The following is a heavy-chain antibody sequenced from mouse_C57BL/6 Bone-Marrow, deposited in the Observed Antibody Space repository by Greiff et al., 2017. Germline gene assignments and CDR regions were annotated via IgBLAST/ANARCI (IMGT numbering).Heavy chain of an antibody. CDR2: IYPYNGVS. V-gene: IGHV1-31*01. J-gene: IGHJ2*01. CDR1: GYSFTGYY. Sequence: VQLQQSGPELVKPGASVKISCKPSGYSFTGYYMHWVKQSHGNILDWIGYIYPYNGVSSYNQKFKGKATLTVDKSSSTAYMELRSLTSEDAAVYYCAREGDTVAPYYFDYWGQGTTLTVSS. CDR3: AREGDTVAPYYFDY. D-gene: IGHD1-1*01.